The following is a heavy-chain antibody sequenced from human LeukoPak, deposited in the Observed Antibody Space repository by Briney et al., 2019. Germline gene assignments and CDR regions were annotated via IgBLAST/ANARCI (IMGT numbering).Heavy chain of an antibody. D-gene: IGHD6-19*01. J-gene: IGHJ4*02. Sequence: GGSLRLSCSASGFTFSSYGMHWVRRAPSTGLEWVASISYDGSNKYYGDSVKGRFTISRDNSKNTLYLQMNSLRAEDTAVYYCAKDHYSSGWYFDYWGQGTLVTVSS. CDR2: ISYDGSNK. CDR1: GFTFSSYG. V-gene: IGHV3-30*18. CDR3: AKDHYSSGWYFDY.